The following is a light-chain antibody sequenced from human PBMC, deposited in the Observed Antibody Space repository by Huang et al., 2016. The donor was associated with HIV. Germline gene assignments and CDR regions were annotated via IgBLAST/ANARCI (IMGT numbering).Light chain of an antibody. Sequence: VLTQSPATLSLSPGERATLSCRASQPISCYLAWYQHKPGQPPRLLIYDTSKRATGIPARCSGSGSGTDFTLTISGLEPEDCAVEYWHQRAGWPLFGGGTKVEIK. CDR1: QPISCY. CDR2: DTS. CDR3: HQRAGWPL. V-gene: IGKV3-11*01. J-gene: IGKJ4*02.